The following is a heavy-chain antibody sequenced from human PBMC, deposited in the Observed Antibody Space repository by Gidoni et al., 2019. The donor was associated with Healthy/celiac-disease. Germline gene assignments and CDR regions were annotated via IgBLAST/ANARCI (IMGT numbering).Heavy chain of an antibody. CDR2: ISWDGGST. V-gene: IGHV3-43*01. CDR3: AKDMAFSVPWAFDY. J-gene: IGHJ4*02. CDR1: GFTLDDDT. D-gene: IGHD3-16*01. Sequence: EVQLVESGGVGVQPGGSRSISCAASGFTLDDDTMHWVRQAPGKGLEWVSLISWDGGSTYYADSVKGRFTISRDNSKNSLYLQTNSLRTEDTALYYCAKDMAFSVPWAFDYWGQGTLVTVSS.